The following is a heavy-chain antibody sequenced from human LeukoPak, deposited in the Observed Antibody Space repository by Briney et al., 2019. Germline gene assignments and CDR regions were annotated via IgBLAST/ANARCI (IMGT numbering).Heavy chain of an antibody. V-gene: IGHV3-7*01. CDR2: MNEDGSEK. D-gene: IGHD1/OR15-1a*01. Sequence: GGSLRLSCAASGFTFSNFWMTWVRQAPGKGLEWVANMNEDGSEKYYLDSVKGRFTISRDNAKNSLYLQMNSLRAEDTAVYYCNKGGHLDDWGQGTLVTVSS. J-gene: IGHJ4*02. CDR3: NKGGHLDD. CDR1: GFTFSNFW.